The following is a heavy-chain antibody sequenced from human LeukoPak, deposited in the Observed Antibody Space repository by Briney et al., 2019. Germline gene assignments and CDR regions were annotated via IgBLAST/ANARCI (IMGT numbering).Heavy chain of an antibody. J-gene: IGHJ4*02. V-gene: IGHV3-48*01. CDR1: GFTFSSYS. Sequence: GGSLRLSSAASGFTFSSYSMNWVRQAPGKGLEWVSYITGSSSTIYYADSVKGRFTISRDNAENSLYLQMNSLRAEDTAVYYCARRFYHRGQGTLVTVSS. CDR3: ARRFYH. CDR2: ITGSSSTI.